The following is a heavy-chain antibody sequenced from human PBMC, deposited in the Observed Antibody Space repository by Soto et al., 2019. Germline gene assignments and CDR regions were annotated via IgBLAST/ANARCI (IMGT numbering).Heavy chain of an antibody. J-gene: IGHJ4*02. Sequence: PSDTLSLTCTVSGGSLSSSSFHWGWIRQPPGKGLEWIGSIYYSGSTYYSPSLKSRVTISVDTSKNQFSLKLSSVTAADTAVYYCARLIAAAGTIDYWGQGTLVTV. D-gene: IGHD6-13*01. CDR3: ARLIAAAGTIDY. V-gene: IGHV4-39*01. CDR1: GGSLSSSSFH. CDR2: IYYSGST.